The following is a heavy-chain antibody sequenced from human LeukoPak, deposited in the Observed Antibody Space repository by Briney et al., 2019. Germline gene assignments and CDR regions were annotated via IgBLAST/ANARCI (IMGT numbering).Heavy chain of an antibody. V-gene: IGHV3-43*02. Sequence: GGSLRLSCAASGFTFDGYAMQWVCQAPGKGLEWVSLITADGSRSYYADSVKGRFTISRDNNKNSLYLQMNSLRTEDTAFYYCAREGPIAVASYFDFWGQGALVTVSS. CDR1: GFTFDGYA. J-gene: IGHJ4*02. D-gene: IGHD6-19*01. CDR2: ITADGSRS. CDR3: AREGPIAVASYFDF.